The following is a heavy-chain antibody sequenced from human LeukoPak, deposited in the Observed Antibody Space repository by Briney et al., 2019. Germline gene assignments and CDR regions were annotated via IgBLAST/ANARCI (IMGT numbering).Heavy chain of an antibody. CDR2: IYSGGST. CDR3: ARASLDSSGYYYFDY. V-gene: IGHV3-53*01. D-gene: IGHD3-22*01. CDR1: GFTVSSNY. Sequence: PGGSLRLSCAASGFTVSSNYMSWVRQAPGKGLEWVSVIYSGGSTYYADSVKGRFTISRDNSKNTLYLQMNSLRAEDTAVYYCARASLDSSGYYYFDYWGQGTLVTVSS. J-gene: IGHJ4*02.